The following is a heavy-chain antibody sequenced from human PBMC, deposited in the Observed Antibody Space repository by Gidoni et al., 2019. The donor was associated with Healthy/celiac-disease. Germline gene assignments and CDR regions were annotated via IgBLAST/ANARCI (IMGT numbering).Heavy chain of an antibody. CDR3: ARGGRIKPYYYYYYGMDV. Sequence: EVQLVESGGGLVQPGGSLRLSCAASGFPFSSYWMHWVRQAPGKGLVWVSRINSDGSSTSYADSVKGRFTISRDNAKNTLYLQMNSLRAEDTAVYYCARGGRIKPYYYYYYGMDVWGQGTTVTVSS. V-gene: IGHV3-74*01. J-gene: IGHJ6*02. CDR1: GFPFSSYW. CDR2: INSDGSST. D-gene: IGHD2-21*01.